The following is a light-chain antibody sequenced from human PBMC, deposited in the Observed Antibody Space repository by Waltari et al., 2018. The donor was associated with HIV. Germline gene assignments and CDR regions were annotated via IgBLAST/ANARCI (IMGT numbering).Light chain of an antibody. CDR1: QSVSSS. V-gene: IGKV3-11*01. J-gene: IGKJ4*01. CDR2: DAS. CDR3: QQRSNWPLT. Sequence: EIVLTQSPATLSLSPGERATLSCRASQSVSSSLGWYQQKPGQTPRLLIHDASIRVAGIPARFSGSGSGTEFTLTISSLEPEDFAVYYCQQRSNWPLTFGGGTTVEI.